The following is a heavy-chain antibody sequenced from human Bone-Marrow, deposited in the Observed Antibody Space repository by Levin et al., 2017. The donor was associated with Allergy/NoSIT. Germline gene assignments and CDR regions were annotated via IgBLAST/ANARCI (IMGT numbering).Heavy chain of an antibody. CDR1: GFTFSSYG. CDR2: ISYDGSNK. CDR3: AKLSGDYRLVDY. D-gene: IGHD4-17*01. J-gene: IGHJ4*02. V-gene: IGHV3-30*18. Sequence: LSLTCAASGFTFSSYGMHWVRQAPGKGLEWVAVISYDGSNKYYADSVKGRFTISRDNSKNTLYLQMNSLRAEDTAVYYCAKLSGDYRLVDYWGQGTLVTVSS.